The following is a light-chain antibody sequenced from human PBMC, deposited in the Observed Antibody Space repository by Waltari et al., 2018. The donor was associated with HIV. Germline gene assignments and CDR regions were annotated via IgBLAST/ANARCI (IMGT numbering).Light chain of an antibody. CDR2: DVS. Sequence: QSALTQPPSVPRPPRPPVNNSRTGTTRDVGAYGLLSWYQQHTGKAPTVLSYDVSKRPSGVPDRFSGSKAGNTASLTISGLQAEDEADYYCCSYAGSYTWVFGGGTKLTVL. CDR3: CSYAGSYTWV. J-gene: IGLJ3*02. V-gene: IGLV2-11*01. CDR1: TRDVGAYGL.